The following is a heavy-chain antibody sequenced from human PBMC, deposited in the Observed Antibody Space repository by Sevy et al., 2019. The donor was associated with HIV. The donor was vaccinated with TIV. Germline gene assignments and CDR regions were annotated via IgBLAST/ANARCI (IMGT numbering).Heavy chain of an antibody. Sequence: GGSLRLSCAASGFIFSTSPMHWVHQAPGKGLECVAILSYDDSDENYADSVKGRFTISRDNSKNTLYLQMNSLRTEDTAVHYCAKDDLGSIDYWGQGTLVTVSS. D-gene: IGHD3-10*01. V-gene: IGHV3-30-3*02. CDR3: AKDDLGSIDY. J-gene: IGHJ4*02. CDR2: LSYDDSDE. CDR1: GFIFSTSP.